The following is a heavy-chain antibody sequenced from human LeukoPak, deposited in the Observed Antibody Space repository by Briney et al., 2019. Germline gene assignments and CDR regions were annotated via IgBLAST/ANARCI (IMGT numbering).Heavy chain of an antibody. D-gene: IGHD1-1*01. Sequence: ASVKVSCKASGYTFTSYDINWVRQATGQGLEWMGWMNPNSGNTGYAQKFQGRVTMTRNTSISTAYMELSSLRSEDTAVYYCARANWKHKYFDYWGQGTLVTVSS. CDR3: ARANWKHKYFDY. CDR2: MNPNSGNT. V-gene: IGHV1-8*01. CDR1: GYTFTSYD. J-gene: IGHJ4*02.